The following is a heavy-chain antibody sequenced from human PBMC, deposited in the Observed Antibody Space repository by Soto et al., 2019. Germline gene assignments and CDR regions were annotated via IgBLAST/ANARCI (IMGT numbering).Heavy chain of an antibody. D-gene: IGHD6-13*01. V-gene: IGHV4-59*08. CDR1: GGSISSYY. Sequence: SETLSLTCTVSGGSISSYYWSWIRQPPGKGLEWIGYIYYSGSTNYNPSLKSRVTISVDTSKNQFSLKLSSVTAADTAVYYCARHEQHIAAAGSGYFDYWGQGTLVTVS. J-gene: IGHJ4*02. CDR3: ARHEQHIAAAGSGYFDY. CDR2: IYYSGST.